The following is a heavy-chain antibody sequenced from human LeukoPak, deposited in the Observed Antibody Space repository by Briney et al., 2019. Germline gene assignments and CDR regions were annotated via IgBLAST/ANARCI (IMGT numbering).Heavy chain of an antibody. CDR1: GFTFSRYW. CDR2: INSDGSST. V-gene: IGHV3-74*01. CDR3: ARNKINTVTTGWYFDL. D-gene: IGHD4-17*01. J-gene: IGHJ2*01. Sequence: GGSLRLSCAASGFTFSRYWMHWVRQAPGKGLVWVSRINSDGSSTSYADSVKGRFTISRDNAKNTLYLQMNSLRAEDTAEYYCARNKINTVTTGWYFDLWGRGTLVTVSS.